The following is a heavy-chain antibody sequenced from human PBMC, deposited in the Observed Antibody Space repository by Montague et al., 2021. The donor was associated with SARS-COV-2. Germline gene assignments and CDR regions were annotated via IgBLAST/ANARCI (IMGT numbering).Heavy chain of an antibody. J-gene: IGHJ4*02. CDR1: GFTFSDYY. D-gene: IGHD1-1*01. V-gene: IGHV3-11*01. Sequence: SLRLSCAASGFTFSDYYMSWIRQAPGKGLEWVSYITDSGSTHYADSVKGRFTISRDNAKDSLYLRMNSLRAEDTAVYYCARDAKATLYWGQGTLVTVSS. CDR2: ITDSGST. CDR3: ARDAKATLY.